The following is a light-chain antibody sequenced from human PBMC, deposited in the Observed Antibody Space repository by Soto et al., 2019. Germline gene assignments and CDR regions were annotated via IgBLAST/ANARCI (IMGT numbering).Light chain of an antibody. Sequence: EFVLTQSPGTLSLSPRERATLSCRASQTVRNNYLAWYQQKPGQAPRLLIYGASSRATGIPDRFSGSGSGTDFTLTISRLEPEDCGFYYCQQYHQWPVAFGGGTMVDIK. J-gene: IGKJ4*01. CDR3: QQYHQWPVA. V-gene: IGKV3-20*01. CDR1: QTVRNNY. CDR2: GAS.